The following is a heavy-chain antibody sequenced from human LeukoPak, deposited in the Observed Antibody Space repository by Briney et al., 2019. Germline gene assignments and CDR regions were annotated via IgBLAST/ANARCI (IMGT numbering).Heavy chain of an antibody. D-gene: IGHD3-3*01. J-gene: IGHJ4*02. CDR3: ARTTNYDFWSGRGDFDY. CDR2: ISAYNGNT. V-gene: IGHV1-18*01. CDR1: GYTFTSYG. Sequence: ASVKVSCKASGYTFTSYGISWVRQAPGQGLEWMGWISAYNGNTNYAQKLQGRVTMTTDTSTSTAYMELRSLRSDDTAVYYCARTTNYDFWSGRGDFDYWGQGTLVTVSS.